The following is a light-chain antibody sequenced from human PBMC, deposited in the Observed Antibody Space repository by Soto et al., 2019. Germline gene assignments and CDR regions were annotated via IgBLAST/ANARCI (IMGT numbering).Light chain of an antibody. CDR3: CSYAGSTTHYV. Sequence: QSALTQPASVSGSPGQSITISCTGTSGDVGNYNLVSWYQQHPGKAPKLMIYGVSKRPSGVSNRFSGSKSGNTASLTISGLQAEDEADYYCCSYAGSTTHYVFGTGTKVTVL. CDR1: SGDVGNYNL. V-gene: IGLV2-23*02. CDR2: GVS. J-gene: IGLJ1*01.